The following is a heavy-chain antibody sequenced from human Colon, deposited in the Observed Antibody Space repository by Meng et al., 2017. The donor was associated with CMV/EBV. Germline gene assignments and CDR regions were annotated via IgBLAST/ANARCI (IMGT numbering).Heavy chain of an antibody. V-gene: IGHV5-51*01. D-gene: IGHD5-18*01. J-gene: IGHJ6*02. Sequence: GGSLRLSCEGSGFTFSKFWIGWIRQMPGKGLEWMGAIYASDSKTRYSPSFQGQVSMSVDKSINTAHLQWSSLKASDTAMYFCARFLGYSFGTENPYGMDVWGQGTTVTVSS. CDR1: GFTFSKFW. CDR2: IYASDSKT. CDR3: ARFLGYSFGTENPYGMDV.